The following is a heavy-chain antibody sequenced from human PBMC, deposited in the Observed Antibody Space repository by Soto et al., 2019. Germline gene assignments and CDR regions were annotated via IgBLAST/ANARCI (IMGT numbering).Heavy chain of an antibody. CDR2: FDPSDSYT. CDR3: ARHASVCCSGGSCYIWGVWYYYGMEV. V-gene: IGHV5-10-1*01. D-gene: IGHD2-15*01. Sequence: WASLKISCKGSGYSFTSYWISLVRQMPGKGLEWMGRFDPSDSYTNYSPSFQGHVTILADKSISTVYLQWCSLKASATAMYICARHASVCCSGGSCYIWGVWYYYGMEVSGQETAVTVSS. CDR1: GYSFTSYW. J-gene: IGHJ6*02.